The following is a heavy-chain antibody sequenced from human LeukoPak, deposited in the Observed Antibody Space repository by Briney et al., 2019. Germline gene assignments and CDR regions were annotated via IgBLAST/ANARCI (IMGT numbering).Heavy chain of an antibody. D-gene: IGHD6-13*01. J-gene: IGHJ4*02. V-gene: IGHV3-21*01. Sequence: PGGSLRLSCVVSGFTFSSYAMSWVRQTPGKGLEWVSSIVGSSSTYYADSLKGRFTISRDNAKNSLYLQMNSLRAEDTAVYYCARIGAGSSRDYWGQGTLVTVSS. CDR3: ARIGAGSSRDY. CDR2: IVGSSST. CDR1: GFTFSSYA.